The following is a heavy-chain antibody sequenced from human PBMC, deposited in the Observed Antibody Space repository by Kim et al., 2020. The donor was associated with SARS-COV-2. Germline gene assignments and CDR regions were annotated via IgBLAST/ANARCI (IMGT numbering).Heavy chain of an antibody. D-gene: IGHD1-20*01. CDR3: TTDGRYNWNGRYYYYYYGMDV. CDR1: GFTFSNAW. CDR2: IKSKTDGGTT. Sequence: GGSLRLSCAASGFTFSNAWMSWVRQAPGKGLEWVGRIKSKTDGGTTDYAAPVKGRFTISRDDSKNTLYLQMNSLKTEDTAVYYCTTDGRYNWNGRYYYYYYGMDVWGQGTTVTVSS. J-gene: IGHJ6*02. V-gene: IGHV3-15*01.